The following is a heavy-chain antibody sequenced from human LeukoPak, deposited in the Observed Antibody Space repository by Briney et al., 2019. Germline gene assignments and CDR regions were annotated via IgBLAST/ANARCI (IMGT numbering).Heavy chain of an antibody. CDR3: ARGLPRFARLSYGMDV. D-gene: IGHD3-3*01. CDR2: INHSGRT. V-gene: IGHV4-34*01. Sequence: SETLSLTCAVYGGSFSGYYWSWIRQPPGKGLEWIGEINHSGRTNYNPSLKSRVTISVDTSKNQFSLKLSSVTAADTAVYYCARGLPRFARLSYGMDVWGQGTTVTVSS. J-gene: IGHJ6*02. CDR1: GGSFSGYY.